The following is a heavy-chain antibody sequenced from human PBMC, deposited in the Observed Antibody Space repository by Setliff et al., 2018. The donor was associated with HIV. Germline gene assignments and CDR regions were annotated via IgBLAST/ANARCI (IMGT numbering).Heavy chain of an antibody. V-gene: IGHV1-69-2*01. Sequence: ASVKVSCKTSGYIFTDFYIHWVKQAPGKGLEWVGRFDPEDGETIYAEKLQDRVTISVDRSRNTVYMELSSLRTEDTAVYFCSNGADVGGYSGYDFNYWGQGTLVTVSS. CDR1: GYIFTDFY. J-gene: IGHJ4*02. CDR2: FDPEDGET. CDR3: SNGADVGGYSGYDFNY. D-gene: IGHD5-12*01.